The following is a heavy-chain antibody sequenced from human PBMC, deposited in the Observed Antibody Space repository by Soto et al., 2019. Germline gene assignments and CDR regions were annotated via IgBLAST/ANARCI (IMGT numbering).Heavy chain of an antibody. V-gene: IGHV3-33*01. J-gene: IGHJ5*02. CDR3: ARDPAPYCSSTSCYGNNWFDP. CDR1: GFTFSSYG. CDR2: IWYDGSNK. Sequence: QPGGSLRLSCAASGFTFSSYGMHWVRQAPGKGLEWVAVIWYDGSNKYYADSVKGRFTISRDNSKNTLYLQMNSLRAEDTAAYYCARDPAPYCSSTSCYGNNWFDPWGQGTLVTVSS. D-gene: IGHD2-2*01.